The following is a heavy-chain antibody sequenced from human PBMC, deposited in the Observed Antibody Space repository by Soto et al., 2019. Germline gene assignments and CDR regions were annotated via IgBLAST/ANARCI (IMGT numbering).Heavy chain of an antibody. Sequence: QVQLVQSGAEVKKPGASVKVSCKASGYTFTSYGISWVRQAPGQGLEWMGWISAYNGNTNYAQKLQGRVTMTTDTSTSTAYMELRSLRSDDTAVYYCAICYDSSGYYFGWYYYGMDVWGQGTTVTVSS. CDR2: ISAYNGNT. J-gene: IGHJ6*02. D-gene: IGHD3-22*01. CDR1: GYTFTSYG. V-gene: IGHV1-18*01. CDR3: AICYDSSGYYFGWYYYGMDV.